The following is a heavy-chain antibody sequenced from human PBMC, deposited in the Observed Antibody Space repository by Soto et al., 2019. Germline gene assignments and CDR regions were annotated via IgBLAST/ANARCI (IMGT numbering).Heavy chain of an antibody. V-gene: IGHV3-33*01. CDR2: IWYDGSNK. CDR3: ARDRGDYGDYETEYYGMDV. CDR1: GFTFSSYG. Sequence: GGSLRLSCAASGFTFSSYGMHWVRQAPGKGLEWVAVIWYDGSNKYYADSVKGRFTISRDNSKNTLYLQMNSLRAEDTAVYYCARDRGDYGDYETEYYGMDVWGKGTTVTVSS. J-gene: IGHJ6*04. D-gene: IGHD4-17*01.